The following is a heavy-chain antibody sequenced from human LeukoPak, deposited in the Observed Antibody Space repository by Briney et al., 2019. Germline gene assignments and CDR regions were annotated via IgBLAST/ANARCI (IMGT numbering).Heavy chain of an antibody. CDR2: ISYDGTNK. Sequence: GGSLRLSCAASGFTFSSYAMHWVRQAPGKGLEWVAVISYDGTNKYYADSAKGRFTISRDNSKNTLYLQMNSLRAEDTAVYYCARETSSGWEFDYWGQGTLVTVSS. D-gene: IGHD6-19*01. CDR1: GFTFSSYA. J-gene: IGHJ4*02. V-gene: IGHV3-30-3*01. CDR3: ARETSSGWEFDY.